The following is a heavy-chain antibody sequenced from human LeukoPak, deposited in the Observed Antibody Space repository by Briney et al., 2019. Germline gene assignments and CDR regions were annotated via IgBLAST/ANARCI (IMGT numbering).Heavy chain of an antibody. D-gene: IGHD3-22*01. CDR1: GYTFTSYG. CDR2: ISAYNGNT. J-gene: IGHJ4*02. Sequence: ASVKVSCKASGYTFTSYGISWVRQAPGQGLEWMGWISAYNGNTNYARKLQGRVTMTTDTSTSTAYMELRSLRSDDTAVYYCARDSGITMISPPRYWGQGTLVTVSS. CDR3: ARDSGITMISPPRY. V-gene: IGHV1-18*01.